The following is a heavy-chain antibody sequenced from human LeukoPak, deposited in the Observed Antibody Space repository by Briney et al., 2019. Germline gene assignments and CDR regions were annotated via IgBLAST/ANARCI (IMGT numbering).Heavy chain of an antibody. CDR3: ARSGSYYGSGSYYSDY. Sequence: GGSLRLSCAASGFTFSSYWMTWVRQAPGKGLEWVANINQDGSEKYYVASVKGRFTISRDNAKNSLYLQMNSLRAEDRAVYYCARSGSYYGSGSYYSDYWGQGTQATVSS. D-gene: IGHD3-10*01. J-gene: IGHJ4*02. CDR2: INQDGSEK. CDR1: GFTFSSYW. V-gene: IGHV3-7*04.